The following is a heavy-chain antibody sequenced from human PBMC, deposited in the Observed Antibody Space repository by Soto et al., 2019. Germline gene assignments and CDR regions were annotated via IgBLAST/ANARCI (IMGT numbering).Heavy chain of an antibody. D-gene: IGHD3-16*01. Sequence: SLSLTCTVSGGSTSSDNYWSWIRQPPGKGLEWIGHIYYSGNTDYNPSLKSRLAISIDTSKNQFSLKLSSVTAADTAVYFCAREGGESSDGLYYFDSWGQGSLVTVSS. CDR1: GGSTSSDNY. CDR3: AREGGESSDGLYYFDS. J-gene: IGHJ4*02. V-gene: IGHV4-30-4*01. CDR2: IYYSGNT.